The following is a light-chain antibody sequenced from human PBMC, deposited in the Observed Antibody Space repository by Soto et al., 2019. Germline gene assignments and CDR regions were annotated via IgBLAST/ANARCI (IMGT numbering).Light chain of an antibody. CDR2: GAS. CDR1: QSVSSN. Sequence: EIVMTQSPATLSVSPGERATLSCRASQSVSSNLAWYQQKPGQAPRLLIYGASTRATGIPARFSGSGSGTEFTLTISSLQSEDFAVYYCQQYNNWPYTFGQRTKLELK. V-gene: IGKV3-15*01. J-gene: IGKJ2*01. CDR3: QQYNNWPYT.